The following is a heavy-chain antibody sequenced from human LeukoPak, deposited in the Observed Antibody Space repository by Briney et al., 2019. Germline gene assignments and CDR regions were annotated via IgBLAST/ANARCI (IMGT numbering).Heavy chain of an antibody. V-gene: IGHV3-23*01. D-gene: IGHD4-17*01. Sequence: PGGSLRLSCAASGFTFSLSVMSWVRQAPGKGLEWLAAITGRGGSTDYADSVKGRFTISRDNSKNTLYLQMNSLRAEDTAVYYCAKAESTVTTFFWGQGTLVTVSS. CDR2: ITGRGGST. CDR3: AKAESTVTTFF. CDR1: GFTFSLSV. J-gene: IGHJ4*02.